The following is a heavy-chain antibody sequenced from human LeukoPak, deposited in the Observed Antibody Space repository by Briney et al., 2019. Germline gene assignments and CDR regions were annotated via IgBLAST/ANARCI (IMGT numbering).Heavy chain of an antibody. Sequence: QPGGSLRLSCAASGFTFSNSWIYWVRQAPGKGLVWVSRINSDGSSTSYADSVKGRFTISRDNAKNTLYLQMNSLRAEDTAVYYCARVMREVTPGDYYYGMDVWGQGTTVTVSS. V-gene: IGHV3-74*01. CDR2: INSDGSST. J-gene: IGHJ6*02. CDR1: GFTFSNSW. CDR3: ARVMREVTPGDYYYGMDV. D-gene: IGHD2-21*02.